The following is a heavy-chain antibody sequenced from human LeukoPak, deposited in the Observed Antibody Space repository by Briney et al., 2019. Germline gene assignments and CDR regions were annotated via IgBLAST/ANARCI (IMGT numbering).Heavy chain of an antibody. D-gene: IGHD3-22*01. CDR1: GFTFSSYG. J-gene: IGHJ1*01. Sequence: GGSLRLSCEASGFTFSSYGMHWVRRAPAKGLEGVAFIRYDGSNKYYADSVKGRFTISRDNSKNTLYLQMNSLRAEDTAVYYCAKEYYYDSSGYEHWGQGTLVTVSS. CDR2: IRYDGSNK. CDR3: AKEYYYDSSGYEH. V-gene: IGHV3-30*02.